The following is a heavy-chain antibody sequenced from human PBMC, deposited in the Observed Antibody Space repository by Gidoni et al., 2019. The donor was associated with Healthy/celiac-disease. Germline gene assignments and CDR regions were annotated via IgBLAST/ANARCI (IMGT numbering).Heavy chain of an antibody. Sequence: QVQQVETGGGEGQPGRSLRLAWAASGFTFSSYAMHWVRQAPGKGLEWVAVISYYGSNKYYADSVKGRFTISRDNSTNTLYLQMNSLGSEDTSVYYCARRSAVADYFDYWGQGTLVTVSS. D-gene: IGHD6-19*01. CDR2: ISYYGSNK. CDR1: GFTFSSYA. CDR3: ARRSAVADYFDY. J-gene: IGHJ4*02. V-gene: IGHV3-30*04.